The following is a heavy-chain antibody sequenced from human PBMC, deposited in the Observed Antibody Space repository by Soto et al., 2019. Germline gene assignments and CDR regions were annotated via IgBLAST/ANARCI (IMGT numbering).Heavy chain of an antibody. J-gene: IGHJ4*02. D-gene: IGHD3-22*01. CDR3: ARKSNSDMSGYDDFDY. CDR1: GIIFTSSD. CDR2: INYNGIYT. Sequence: EGQLVESGGGLVEPGGSLRLSCAASGIIFTSSDMTWVRQAPGKGLEYVSSINYNGIYTFYAEPAKGRFTISRDNAKNSLYLQMNSLTAEDTAVYFCARKSNSDMSGYDDFDYWGQGTLVIVSS. V-gene: IGHV3-21*06.